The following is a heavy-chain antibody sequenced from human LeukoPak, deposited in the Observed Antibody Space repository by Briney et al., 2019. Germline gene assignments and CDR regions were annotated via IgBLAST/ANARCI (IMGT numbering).Heavy chain of an antibody. CDR2: IFYSGNT. Sequence: KPSETLSLTCTVSGGSISSHYWSWIRQPPGKGLEWIGYIFYSGNTNYNPSLKSRVTISVDTSKNQFSLMLSSVTAAGTAVYYCAREGCGSSTSCRENYMDVWGKGTTVTVSS. CDR3: AREGCGSSTSCRENYMDV. J-gene: IGHJ6*03. CDR1: GGSISSHY. D-gene: IGHD2-2*01. V-gene: IGHV4-59*11.